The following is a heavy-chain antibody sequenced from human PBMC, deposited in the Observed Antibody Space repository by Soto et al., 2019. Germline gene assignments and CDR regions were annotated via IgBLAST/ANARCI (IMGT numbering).Heavy chain of an antibody. V-gene: IGHV1-24*01. J-gene: IGHJ4*02. CDR1: GYTLTELS. CDR2: FDPEDGET. D-gene: IGHD1-26*01. Sequence: GASVKVSCKVSGYTLTELSMHWVRQAPGKGLEWMGGFDPEDGETIYAQKFQGRVTMTEDTSTDTAYMELSSLRSEDTAVCYCATDQHQAVGALNWGQGTLVTVSS. CDR3: ATDQHQAVGALN.